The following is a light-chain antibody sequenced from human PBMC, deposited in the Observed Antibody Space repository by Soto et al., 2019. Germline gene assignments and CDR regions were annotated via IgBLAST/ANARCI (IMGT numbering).Light chain of an antibody. J-gene: IGLJ2*01. CDR2: EVS. Sequence: QSALTQALSASWSTRQSVTISSSGGSSYGCAYSSVYAYQQHPSKVPRLMIYEVSNRPTGVPARYSGSKSGNTASLTVSGLQAEDEADYYRSSNAGSIKVVCGG. CDR1: SSYGCAYSS. V-gene: IGLV2-8*01. CDR3: SSNAGSIKVV.